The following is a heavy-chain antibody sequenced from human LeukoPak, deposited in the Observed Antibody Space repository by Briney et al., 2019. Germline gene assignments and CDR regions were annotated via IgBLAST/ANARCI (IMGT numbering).Heavy chain of an antibody. CDR3: AKAGGDGSNYYSDY. D-gene: IGHD2-2*01. V-gene: IGHV3-33*03. CDR2: IWYDGSNK. Sequence: AGGSLRLSCAASGFTFSSYGMHWVRQAPGKGLEWVAVIWYDGSNKYYADSVKGRFTISRDNAKNSLYLQMNSLRAEDTALYYCAKAGGDGSNYYSDYWGQGTLVTVSS. J-gene: IGHJ4*02. CDR1: GFTFSSYG.